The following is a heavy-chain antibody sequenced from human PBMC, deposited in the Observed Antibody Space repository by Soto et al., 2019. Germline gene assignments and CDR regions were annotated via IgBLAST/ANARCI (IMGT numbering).Heavy chain of an antibody. D-gene: IGHD1-7*01. V-gene: IGHV3-74*01. CDR1: EFTFRSYW. J-gene: IGHJ3*01. Sequence: EAQLVDSGGGLVQPGGSLRLSCAASEFTFRSYWMHWVRQSPGKGLVWVSRISGDGSSTNYADSVKGRFTISRDNAKNTVYLQIDSLRAEDTAVYYCARSLPGTYGAFDLWGQGTMVTVSS. CDR2: ISGDGSST. CDR3: ARSLPGTYGAFDL.